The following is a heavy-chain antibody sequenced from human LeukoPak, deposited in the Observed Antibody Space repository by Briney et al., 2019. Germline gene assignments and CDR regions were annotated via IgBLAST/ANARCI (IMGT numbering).Heavy chain of an antibody. D-gene: IGHD3-22*01. CDR3: AKDPKINYYDSSGYPDV. CDR2: IRYDGSNK. Sequence: PGGPLRLSCAASGFTFSSYGMHWVRQAPGKGLEWVAFIRYDGSNKYYADSVKGRFTISRDNSKNTLYLQMNSLRAEDTAVYYCAKDPKINYYDSSGYPDVWGKGTTVTVSS. J-gene: IGHJ6*04. V-gene: IGHV3-30*02. CDR1: GFTFSSYG.